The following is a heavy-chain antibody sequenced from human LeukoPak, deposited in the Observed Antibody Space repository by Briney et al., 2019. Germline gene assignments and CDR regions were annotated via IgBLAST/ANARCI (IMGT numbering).Heavy chain of an antibody. CDR2: INPSGGST. V-gene: IGHV1-46*01. D-gene: IGHD2/OR15-2a*01. J-gene: IGHJ3*02. CDR3: ASPLSTALPHDAFDI. Sequence: GASVKVSCKASGYTFTSYYMHWVRQAPGQGLEWMGIINPSGGSTSYAQKFQGRVTMTRDMSTSTVYMELSSLRSEDTAVYYCASPLSTALPHDAFDIWGQGTMFTVSS. CDR1: GYTFTSYY.